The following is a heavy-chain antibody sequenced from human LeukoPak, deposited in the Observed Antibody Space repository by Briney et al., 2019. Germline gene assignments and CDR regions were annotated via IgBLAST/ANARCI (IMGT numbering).Heavy chain of an antibody. Sequence: GASVKVSCKASGYTFTSYGISWVRQAPGQGLERMGWISAYNGNTNYAQKLQGRVTMTTDTSTSTAYMELRSLRSDDTAVYYCARDQGYYDSSGYHYFDYWGQGTPLTVSS. CDR1: GYTFTSYG. CDR3: ARDQGYYDSSGYHYFDY. CDR2: ISAYNGNT. D-gene: IGHD3-22*01. J-gene: IGHJ4*02. V-gene: IGHV1-18*01.